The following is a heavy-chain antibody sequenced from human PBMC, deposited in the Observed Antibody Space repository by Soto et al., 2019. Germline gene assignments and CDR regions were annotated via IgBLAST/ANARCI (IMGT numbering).Heavy chain of an antibody. D-gene: IGHD3-3*01. CDR3: ARHPSGFYDS. CDR2: IYYSGTT. V-gene: IGHV4-39*01. J-gene: IGHJ5*02. CDR1: GGSITTNGYY. Sequence: SETLSLTCAVSGGSITTNGYYWAWIRQPPGRGLEWIGSIYYSGTTYYNSSLKSRVIISSDMSKNQFSLRLTSVTAADTAVYFCARHPSGFYDSWGLGTLVTVSS.